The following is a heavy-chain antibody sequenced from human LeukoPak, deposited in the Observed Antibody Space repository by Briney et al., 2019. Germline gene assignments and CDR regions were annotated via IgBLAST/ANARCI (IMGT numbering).Heavy chain of an antibody. CDR1: GGSLSSHH. CDR3: ARLSSRSYFDY. CDR2: IYDNGST. J-gene: IGHJ4*02. V-gene: IGHV4-59*11. Sequence: PSETLSLTCTVSGGSLSSHHWSWIRQPPGKGLEWIGYIYDNGSTNYNPSLKSRVTISVDTSKNQFSLRLTSVTAADTAVYYCARLSSRSYFDYWGQGTLVTVSS. D-gene: IGHD6-13*01.